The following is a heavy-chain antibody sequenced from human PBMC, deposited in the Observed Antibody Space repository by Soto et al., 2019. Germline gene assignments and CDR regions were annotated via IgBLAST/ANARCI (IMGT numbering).Heavy chain of an antibody. Sequence: ASVKVSCKASGYTFTGYYMHWVRQAPGQGLEWMGWINPNSGGTNYAQKFQGRVTMTRDTSISTAYMELSRLRSDDTAVYYCARDMPAYDHYGMDVWGQGTTATVSS. CDR2: INPNSGGT. CDR3: ARDMPAYDHYGMDV. D-gene: IGHD3-3*01. J-gene: IGHJ6*02. CDR1: GYTFTGYY. V-gene: IGHV1-2*02.